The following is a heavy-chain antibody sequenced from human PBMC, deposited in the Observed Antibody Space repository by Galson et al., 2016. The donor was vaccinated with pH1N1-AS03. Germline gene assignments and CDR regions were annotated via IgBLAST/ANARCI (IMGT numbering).Heavy chain of an antibody. CDR3: ASAPNSRFTHGFGDNGFDP. D-gene: IGHD3-3*01. V-gene: IGHV1-3*04. J-gene: IGHJ5*02. CDR2: INTGSGNA. Sequence: SVKVSCKASGYSFTSYAIHWVRQAPGQRLEWMGRINTGSGNARYSQKFHDRVTLTRDTSATTVYMELSSLTSEDTSLYYCASAPNSRFTHGFGDNGFDPWGQGTLVTFSS. CDR1: GYSFTSYA.